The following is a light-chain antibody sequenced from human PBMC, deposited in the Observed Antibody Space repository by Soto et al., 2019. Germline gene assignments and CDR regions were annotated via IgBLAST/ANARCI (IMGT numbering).Light chain of an antibody. CDR3: QSYDSSLSGYV. Sequence: QSVLTQPPSVSGAPGQRVTISCTGSSSNIGAGYDVHWYRQLPGTAPKLLIYGNSNRPSGVPDRISGSKSGTSASLAITGLQAEDEADYYCQSYDSSLSGYVFGTGTKLTVL. J-gene: IGLJ1*01. CDR2: GNS. CDR1: SSNIGAGYD. V-gene: IGLV1-40*01.